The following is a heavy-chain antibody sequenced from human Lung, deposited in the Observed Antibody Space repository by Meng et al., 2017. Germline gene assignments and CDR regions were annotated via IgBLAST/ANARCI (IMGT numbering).Heavy chain of an antibody. Sequence: QGQLQESGPGLVKPSGTLFLTCAVSGGSISSDNWWSWVRQPPGKGLEWIGEIYHSGSTNYNPSLKSRITISVDKPKNQFSLTLSSVTAADTAVYYCTKNDFYCLGYWGQGTLVTVSS. V-gene: IGHV4-4*02. CDR3: TKNDFYCLGY. D-gene: IGHD2-21*01. CDR2: IYHSGST. J-gene: IGHJ4*02. CDR1: GGSISSDNW.